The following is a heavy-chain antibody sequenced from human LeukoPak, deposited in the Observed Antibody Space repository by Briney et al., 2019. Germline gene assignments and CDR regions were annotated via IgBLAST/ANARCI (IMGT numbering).Heavy chain of an antibody. J-gene: IGHJ4*02. Sequence: SETLSLTCAVYGGSLSGYYWGWIRQPPGKGLEWIGSLYYSGSTYHNPSLKSRVTISVDTSKNQFSLKLSSVTAADTAFYYCAIFDYVWRSYRNDYWGQGTLVTVSS. D-gene: IGHD3-16*02. CDR1: GGSLSGYY. CDR2: LYYSGST. V-gene: IGHV4-39*01. CDR3: AIFDYVWRSYRNDY.